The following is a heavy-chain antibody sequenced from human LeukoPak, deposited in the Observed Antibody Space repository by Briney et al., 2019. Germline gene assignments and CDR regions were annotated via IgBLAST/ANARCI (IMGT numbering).Heavy chain of an antibody. J-gene: IGHJ4*02. Sequence: ASVKVFCKASGYTFTSYGISWVRQAPGQGLEWMGWISAYNGNTNYAQKLQGRVTMTTDTSTSTAYMELRSLRSDDTAVYYCARDGIEVLRFLEWSLDYWGQGTLVTVSS. D-gene: IGHD3-3*01. CDR3: ARDGIEVLRFLEWSLDY. CDR2: ISAYNGNT. CDR1: GYTFTSYG. V-gene: IGHV1-18*01.